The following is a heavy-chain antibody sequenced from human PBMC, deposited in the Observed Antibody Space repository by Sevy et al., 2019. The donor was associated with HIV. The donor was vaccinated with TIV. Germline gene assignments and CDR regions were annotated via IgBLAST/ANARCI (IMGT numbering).Heavy chain of an antibody. D-gene: IGHD1-1*01. CDR1: GFTFSSYW. J-gene: IGHJ4*02. Sequence: GGSLRLSCAASGFTFSSYWMSWVHQAPGKGLEWVANIKQDGSEKYYVDSVKGRFTISRDNAKDSLYLQMNSLRAEDTAVYYCARVKMAFCFDYWGQGTLVTVSS. CDR3: ARVKMAFCFDY. CDR2: IKQDGSEK. V-gene: IGHV3-7*03.